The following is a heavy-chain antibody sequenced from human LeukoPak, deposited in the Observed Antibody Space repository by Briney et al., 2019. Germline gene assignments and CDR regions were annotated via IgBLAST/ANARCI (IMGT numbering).Heavy chain of an antibody. CDR2: INHSGST. V-gene: IGHV4-34*01. D-gene: IGHD3-22*01. CDR3: ASLSSGYYYPFDY. CDR1: GGSFSGYY. Sequence: PSETLSLTCAVYGGSFSGYYWSWIRQPPGKGPEWIGEINHSGSTNYNPSLKSRVTISVDTSKNQFSLKLSSVTAADTAVYYCASLSSGYYYPFDYWGQGTLVTVSS. J-gene: IGHJ4*02.